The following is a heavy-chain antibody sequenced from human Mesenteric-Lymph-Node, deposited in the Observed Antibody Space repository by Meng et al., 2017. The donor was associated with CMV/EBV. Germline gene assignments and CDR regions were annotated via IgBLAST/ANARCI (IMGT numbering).Heavy chain of an antibody. V-gene: IGHV3-23*01. CDR1: GLTFSSDA. J-gene: IGHJ6*02. D-gene: IGHD2-2*02. Sequence: AGSLRLSCAVSGLTFSSDAMSWVRQAPGKGLEWVSAISGSGGSTYYADSVKGRFTISRDNSKNTLSLQMNSLRAEDTAVYYCAKMGCSTSCYIRGGLGYYYYGLDVWGQGTTVTVSS. CDR3: AKMGCSTSCYIRGGLGYYYYGLDV. CDR2: ISGSGGST.